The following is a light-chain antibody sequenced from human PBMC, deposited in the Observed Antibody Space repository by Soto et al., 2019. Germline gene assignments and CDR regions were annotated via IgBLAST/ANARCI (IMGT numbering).Light chain of an antibody. J-gene: IGKJ1*01. CDR2: GAS. CDR1: QSVSTN. Sequence: ERVMTQFPATLSVSPGERATLSCRASQSVSTNLAWYQQKPGEAPRLLIYGASTRATGIPARFSGSGSGTEFTLTISSLQSEEFAVYYCHQYNNWTPWTFGQGTKVDIK. V-gene: IGKV3-15*01. CDR3: HQYNNWTPWT.